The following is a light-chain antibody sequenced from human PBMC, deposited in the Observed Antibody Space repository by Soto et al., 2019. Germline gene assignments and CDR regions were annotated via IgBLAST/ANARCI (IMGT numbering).Light chain of an antibody. CDR1: SSNIGTGYD. J-gene: IGLJ1*01. V-gene: IGLV1-40*01. CDR3: QSYDSSLSGYV. CDR2: RNS. Sequence: QSVLTQQPSVSGAPGQTVTISCTGSSSNIGTGYDAHWYQQVPGTAPKLLIYRNSNRPSGVPDRFSGSKSGTSASLAITGLQAEDEADYYCQSYDSSLSGYVFGTGTKVTVL.